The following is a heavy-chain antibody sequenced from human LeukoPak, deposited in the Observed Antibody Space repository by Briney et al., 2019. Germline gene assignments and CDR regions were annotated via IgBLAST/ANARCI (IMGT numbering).Heavy chain of an antibody. V-gene: IGHV4-59*01. Sequence: SETLSLTCTVSGGSISNYYWNWIRQPPGKGLEWIGYIYYSGTTNYNPSLKSRVSMSVDTSKNQFSLKLSSVTAADTAVYYCANLQQALFIVAKAFDIWGQGTMVTVSS. CDR3: ANLQQALFIVAKAFDI. J-gene: IGHJ3*02. CDR2: IYYSGTT. CDR1: GGSISNYY. D-gene: IGHD3-16*02.